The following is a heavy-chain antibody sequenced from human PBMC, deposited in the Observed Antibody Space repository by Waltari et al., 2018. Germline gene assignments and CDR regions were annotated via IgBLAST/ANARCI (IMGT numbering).Heavy chain of an antibody. V-gene: IGHV1-24*01. Sequence: QVQLVQSGAEVKKPGASVKVSCKVSGYTLTEFSMHWVRQAPGKGLEWMGGFDPEDGETIYAQKFQGRVTMTTDTSTSTAYMELRSLRSDDTAVYYCARLWFGELPLDYWGQGTLVTVSP. CDR3: ARLWFGELPLDY. CDR1: GYTLTEFS. CDR2: FDPEDGET. D-gene: IGHD3-10*01. J-gene: IGHJ4*02.